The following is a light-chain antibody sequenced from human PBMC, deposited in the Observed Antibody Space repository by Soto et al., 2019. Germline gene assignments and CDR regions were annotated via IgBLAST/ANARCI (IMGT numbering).Light chain of an antibody. V-gene: IGKV3-20*01. CDR3: QQYGTSPWT. CDR1: QSVCSSY. J-gene: IGKJ1*01. Sequence: EIMLTQSACTLSLSPGERATLSCRASQSVCSSYLAWYQQRPGHAPRLLIYGASTRATGIPDRFSGSGSGTDFTLTINRLEPEDFAVYYCQQYGTSPWTFGQGTKVDIK. CDR2: GAS.